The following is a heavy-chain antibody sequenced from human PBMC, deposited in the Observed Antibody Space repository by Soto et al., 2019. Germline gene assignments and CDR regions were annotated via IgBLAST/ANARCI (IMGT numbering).Heavy chain of an antibody. V-gene: IGHV1-18*01. CDR2: ISLYSDGT. CDR1: GYTFSNYG. J-gene: IGHJ5*02. Sequence: QVQLVQSGGEVKRPGASVKVSCKTSGYTFSNYGITWVRQAPGQPLEWMGWISLYSDGTNYAQNIQGRVSMTKDTSTTTAYMELRSLRSDDTAVYYCARVVPGAEAWFGPWGQGTLVTVSS. CDR3: ARVVPGAEAWFGP.